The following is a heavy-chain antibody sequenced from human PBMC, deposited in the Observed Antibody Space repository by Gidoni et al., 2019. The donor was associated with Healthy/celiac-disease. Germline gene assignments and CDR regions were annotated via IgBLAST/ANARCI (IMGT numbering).Heavy chain of an antibody. Sequence: EVQLLESGGGLVQPGGSLRLSCAASGFTFSSYAMSWVRQAPGKGLEWVSAISGSGGSTYYADSVKGRFTISRDNSKNTLYLQMNSLRAEDTAVYYCAKRSIKSVYFGNEIYSNYEVVQSWGLDYWGQETLVTVSS. CDR2: ISGSGGST. J-gene: IGHJ4*02. D-gene: IGHD4-4*01. V-gene: IGHV3-23*01. CDR3: AKRSIKSVYFGNEIYSNYEVVQSWGLDY. CDR1: GFTFSSYA.